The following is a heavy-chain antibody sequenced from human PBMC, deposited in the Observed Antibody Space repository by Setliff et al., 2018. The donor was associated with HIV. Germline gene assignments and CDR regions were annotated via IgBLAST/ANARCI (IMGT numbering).Heavy chain of an antibody. Sequence: VKVSCKASGYTFISYSMQWVRQAPGQGLQWMGVINPRGGSTTYAQKFQGRVTMTRDTSTSTVYMELSSLRSEDTAVYYCARDGYNSNWFDPWGQGTLVTVSS. J-gene: IGHJ5*02. CDR2: INPRGGST. CDR3: ARDGYNSNWFDP. V-gene: IGHV1-46*01. CDR1: GYTFISYS. D-gene: IGHD5-12*01.